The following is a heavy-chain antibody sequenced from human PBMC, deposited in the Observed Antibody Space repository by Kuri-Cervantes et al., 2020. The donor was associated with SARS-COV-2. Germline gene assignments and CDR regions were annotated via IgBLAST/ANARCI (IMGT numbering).Heavy chain of an antibody. V-gene: IGHV3-23*01. CDR1: TFTFNNYA. D-gene: IGHD3-3*01. CDR3: AGATIFGVDRSPVY. CDR2: ISLTGGDT. J-gene: IGHJ4*02. Sequence: GGSLRLSCAASTFTFNNYALIWVRQAPGKGLEWVSSISLTGGDTNYADSVKGRFTISRDNSKDTLYLQMHSLRAEDTAVYYCAGATIFGVDRSPVYWGQGTLVTVSS.